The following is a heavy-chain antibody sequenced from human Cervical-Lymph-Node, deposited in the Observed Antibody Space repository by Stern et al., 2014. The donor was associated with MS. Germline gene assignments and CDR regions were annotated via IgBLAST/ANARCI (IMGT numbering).Heavy chain of an antibody. Sequence: QVQLVQSGAEVKKPGSSVKVSCQACGYTFTSYYMHWVRQAPGQGLEWMGIITPRGGSRSYEQKFEDRITMTRETYTRTVYMELSSLRSEDTAVYYCAGEVAGHRLGMMDVWGQGTTVTVSS. CDR2: ITPRGGSR. J-gene: IGHJ6*02. CDR1: GYTFTSYY. CDR3: AGEVAGHRLGMMDV. D-gene: IGHD6-19*01. V-gene: IGHV1-46*01.